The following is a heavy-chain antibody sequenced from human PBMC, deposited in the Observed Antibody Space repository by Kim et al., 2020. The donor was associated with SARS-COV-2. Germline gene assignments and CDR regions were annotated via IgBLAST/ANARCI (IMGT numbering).Heavy chain of an antibody. CDR3: AREDGYNLNYFDY. J-gene: IGHJ4*02. Sequence: YADSVKGRFTISRDNAKNSLYLQMNNLRAEDTAVYYCAREDGYNLNYFDYWGQGTLVTVSS. V-gene: IGHV3-11*05. D-gene: IGHD5-12*01.